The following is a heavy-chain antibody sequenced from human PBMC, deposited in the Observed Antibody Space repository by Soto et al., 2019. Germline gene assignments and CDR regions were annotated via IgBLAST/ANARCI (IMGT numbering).Heavy chain of an antibody. Sequence: EVQLLESGGGLVQPGGSLRLSCAASGFTLGTYVMTWVRQAPGKGLEWVSAISGSGGSTNYADPVKGRFTISRDNTKNTLYLQTNSLRVEDTAVYYCAKDRKVSYCSGGTCYSFDYWGQGTLVTVPS. CDR1: GFTLGTYV. CDR2: ISGSGGST. V-gene: IGHV3-23*01. J-gene: IGHJ4*02. D-gene: IGHD2-15*01. CDR3: AKDRKVSYCSGGTCYSFDY.